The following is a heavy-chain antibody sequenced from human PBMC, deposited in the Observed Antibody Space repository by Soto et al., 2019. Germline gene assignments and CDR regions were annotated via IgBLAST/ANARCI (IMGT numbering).Heavy chain of an antibody. V-gene: IGHV3-33*01. CDR3: ARDGDVNTGFGKDY. J-gene: IGHJ4*02. CDR2: IWHDGGNK. CDR1: VFTFSSYG. Sequence: WGSLRIACATSVFTFSSYGMHWVRQAPGKGLDLVAFIWHDGGNKFYAESVKGRFTISRDNSKNTLYLQMTSLSAEDTAMYYCARDGDVNTGFGKDYWGQGTLVTVSS. D-gene: IGHD3-16*01.